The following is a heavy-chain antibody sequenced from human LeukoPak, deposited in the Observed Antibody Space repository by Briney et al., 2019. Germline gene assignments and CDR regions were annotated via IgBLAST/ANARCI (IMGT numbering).Heavy chain of an antibody. V-gene: IGHV3-21*01. CDR2: ISSSRSYI. Sequence: PGGSLRLACAASGFXFSSYSINWVSQAPGKGLEWVSSISSSRSYIYYADSVKGRFTISRDNAKNSLYLQMNSLRAEDTAVYYCARDAFDIWGQGTIVTVSS. CDR1: GFXFSSYS. CDR3: ARDAFDI. J-gene: IGHJ3*02.